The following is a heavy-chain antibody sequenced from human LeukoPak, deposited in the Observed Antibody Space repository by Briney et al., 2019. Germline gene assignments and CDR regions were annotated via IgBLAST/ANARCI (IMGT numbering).Heavy chain of an antibody. J-gene: IGHJ3*02. D-gene: IGHD4-23*01. CDR3: AIRDYGGNLDAFDI. CDR2: ISAYNGNT. Sequence: ASVKVSCKASGYTFTSYGISWVRQAPGQGLEWMGWISAYNGNTNYAQKLQGRVTMTTDTSTSTAYMELRSPRSDDTAVYYCAIRDYGGNLDAFDIWGQGAMVTVSS. V-gene: IGHV1-18*01. CDR1: GYTFTSYG.